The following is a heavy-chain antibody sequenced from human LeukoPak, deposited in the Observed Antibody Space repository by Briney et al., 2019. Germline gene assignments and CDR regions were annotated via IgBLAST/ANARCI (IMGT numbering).Heavy chain of an antibody. CDR2: NTQSGRT. Sequence: PSETLSLTCAVYSGSFSDDYWTWIRQPPGKGLEWIGENTQSGRTNYNPSLKSRVTISVDTSKHQFSLNLSSVTAADTAVYYCARGLSSGWVDYWGQGTLVTVSS. CDR1: SGSFSDDY. J-gene: IGHJ4*02. D-gene: IGHD6-19*01. V-gene: IGHV4-34*01. CDR3: ARGLSSGWVDY.